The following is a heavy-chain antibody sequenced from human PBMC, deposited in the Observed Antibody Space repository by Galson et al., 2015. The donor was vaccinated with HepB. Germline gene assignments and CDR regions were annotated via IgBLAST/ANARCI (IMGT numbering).Heavy chain of an antibody. CDR3: TGDSSSWYYDRAFDY. D-gene: IGHD6-13*01. J-gene: IGHJ4*02. Sequence: SLRLSCAASGFTFSNAWMSWVRQAPGKGLEWVGRIKSKTDGGTTDYAAPVKGRLTISRDDSKNTLYLQMNSLKTEDTAVYYCTGDSSSWYYDRAFDYWGQGTLVTVSS. CDR2: IKSKTDGGTT. CDR1: GFTFSNAW. V-gene: IGHV3-15*01.